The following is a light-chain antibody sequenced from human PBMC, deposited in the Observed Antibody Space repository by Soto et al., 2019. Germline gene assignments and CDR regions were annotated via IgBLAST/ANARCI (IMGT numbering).Light chain of an antibody. CDR3: QQDNNWPS. J-gene: IGKJ1*01. CDR1: ENVNGH. Sequence: IQMTQSPNTLSASVGDSVAVTCRASENVNGHLAWYQQKPGKAPKLLIYESSILESGVPSRFSGSGFGTEFTLTINGLLHEYFVTYHWQQDNNWPSFGQGTKV. CDR2: ESS. V-gene: IGKV1-5*03.